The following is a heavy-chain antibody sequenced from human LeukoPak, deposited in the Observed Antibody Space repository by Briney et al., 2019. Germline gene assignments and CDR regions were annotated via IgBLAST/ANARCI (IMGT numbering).Heavy chain of an antibody. J-gene: IGHJ6*03. CDR2: IIPIFGTA. CDR1: GGTFSSYA. Sequence: SVKVSCKASGGTFSSYAVSWVRQAPGQGLEWMGRIIPIFGTANYAQKFQGRVTITADKSTSTAYMELSSLRSEDTAVYYCARGNNYYDSSGYYRVGYYMDVWGKGTTVTVSS. V-gene: IGHV1-69*06. D-gene: IGHD3-22*01. CDR3: ARGNNYYDSSGYYRVGYYMDV.